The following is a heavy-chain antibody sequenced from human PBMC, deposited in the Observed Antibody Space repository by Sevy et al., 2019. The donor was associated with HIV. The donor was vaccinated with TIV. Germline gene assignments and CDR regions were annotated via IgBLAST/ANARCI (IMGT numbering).Heavy chain of an antibody. D-gene: IGHD3-10*01. CDR1: GGSISSSSYY. CDR2: IYYSGST. Sequence: SETLSLTCTVSGGSISSSSYYWGWIRQPPGKGLEWIGSIYYSGSTYYNPSLKSRVTISVDTSKNQFSLKLSCVTAADTAVYYCASSTLYGFYYFDYWGQGTLVTVSS. CDR3: ASSTLYGFYYFDY. V-gene: IGHV4-39*01. J-gene: IGHJ4*02.